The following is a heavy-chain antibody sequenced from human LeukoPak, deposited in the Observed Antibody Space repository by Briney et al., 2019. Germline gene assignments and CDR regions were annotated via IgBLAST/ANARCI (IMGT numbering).Heavy chain of an antibody. CDR1: GFTFRNYA. V-gene: IGHV3-30*09. CDR2: VSFDGNTT. D-gene: IGHD1/OR15-1a*01. CDR3: ARFRAATTRFDY. J-gene: IGHJ4*02. Sequence: AGGSLRLSCAASGFTFRNYAMYWVRQAPGRGLEWAAVVSFDGNTTFYADSVKGRFAISRDNSKNTLYLKMNSLRPEDTAVYYCARFRAATTRFDYWGQGTLVTVSP.